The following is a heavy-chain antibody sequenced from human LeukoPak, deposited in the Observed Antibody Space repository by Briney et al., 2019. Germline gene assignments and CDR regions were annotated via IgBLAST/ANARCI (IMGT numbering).Heavy chain of an antibody. D-gene: IGHD3-22*01. V-gene: IGHV1-2*02. CDR1: GYTFTSYD. J-gene: IGHJ4*02. CDR2: INPNSGGT. CDR3: ARRHGTLNRNPSSGYHDY. Sequence: GASVKVSCKASGYTFTSYDINWVRQAPGQGLEWMGWINPNSGGTNYAQKFQGRVTMTRDTSISTAYMELSRLRSDDTAVYYCARRHGTLNRNPSSGYHDYWGQGTLVTVSS.